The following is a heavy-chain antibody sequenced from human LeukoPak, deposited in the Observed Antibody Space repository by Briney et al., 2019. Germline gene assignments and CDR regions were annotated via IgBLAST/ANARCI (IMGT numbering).Heavy chain of an antibody. J-gene: IGHJ4*02. CDR1: GGTFSSYT. V-gene: IGHV1-69*02. D-gene: IGHD3-3*01. CDR2: IIPILGIA. Sequence: SMKVSCKASGGTFSSYTISWVRQAPGQGLEWMGRIIPILGIANYAQKFQGRVTITADESTSTAYMELSSLRSEDTAVYYCARGRADFWSGYYLIDYWGQGTLVTVSS. CDR3: ARGRADFWSGYYLIDY.